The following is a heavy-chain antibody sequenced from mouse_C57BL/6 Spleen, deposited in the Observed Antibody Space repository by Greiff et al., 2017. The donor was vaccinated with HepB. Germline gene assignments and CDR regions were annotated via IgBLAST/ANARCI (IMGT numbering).Heavy chain of an antibody. J-gene: IGHJ4*01. CDR1: GYTFTSYW. D-gene: IGHD2-3*01. CDR3: ARRGYDGYDYAMDY. CDR2: IDPSDSET. Sequence: VQLQQPGAELVRPGSSVKLSCKASGYTFTSYWMHWVKQRPIQGLEWIGNIDPSDSETHYNQKFKDKATLTVDKSSSTAYMQLSSLTSEDSAVYYCARRGYDGYDYAMDYWGQGTSVTVSS. V-gene: IGHV1-52*01.